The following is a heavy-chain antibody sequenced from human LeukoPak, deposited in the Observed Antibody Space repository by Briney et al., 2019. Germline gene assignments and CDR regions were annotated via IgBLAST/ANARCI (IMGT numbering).Heavy chain of an antibody. CDR1: GYTYTNYD. CDR3: ARDFWDDFEYFDL. V-gene: IGHV1-8*01. D-gene: IGHD3-3*01. CDR2: VNPNGGNS. Sequence: GASVKVSCKASGYTYTNYDINWVRQVSGQGLEWMGWVNPNGGNSGSAQKFQGRVTLTRDTSTTTAYMELSSLRADETAVYYCARDFWDDFEYFDLWGRGTLVTVSS. J-gene: IGHJ2*01.